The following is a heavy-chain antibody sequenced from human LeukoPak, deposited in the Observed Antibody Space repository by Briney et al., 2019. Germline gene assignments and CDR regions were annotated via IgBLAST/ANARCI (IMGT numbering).Heavy chain of an antibody. CDR2: IIPIFGIA. V-gene: IGHV1-69*04. Sequence: SVKVSCKASGGTFSSYAISWVRQAPGQGLEWMGRIIPIFGIANYAQKFQGRVTITADRSTSTAYMELSSLRSEDTAVYYCGRVLNYYDSSGYPDYWGQGTLVTVSS. CDR1: GGTFSSYA. J-gene: IGHJ4*02. CDR3: GRVLNYYDSSGYPDY. D-gene: IGHD3-22*01.